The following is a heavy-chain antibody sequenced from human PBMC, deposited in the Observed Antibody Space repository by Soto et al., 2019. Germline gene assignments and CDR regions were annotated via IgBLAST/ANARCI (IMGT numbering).Heavy chain of an antibody. J-gene: IGHJ6*03. Sequence: AASVKVSCKASGGTFSSYTISWVRQAPGQGLEWMGRIIPILGIANYAQKFQGRVTITADKSTSTAYMELSSLRSEDTAVYYCARVTYYDFWSGYYTRDYYYYYMDVWGKGTTVTVS. CDR1: GGTFSSYT. V-gene: IGHV1-69*02. CDR3: ARVTYYDFWSGYYTRDYYYYYMDV. D-gene: IGHD3-3*01. CDR2: IIPILGIA.